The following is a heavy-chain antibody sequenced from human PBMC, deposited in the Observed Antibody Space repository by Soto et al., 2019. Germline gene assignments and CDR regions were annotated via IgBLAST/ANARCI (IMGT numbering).Heavy chain of an antibody. J-gene: IGHJ4*02. V-gene: IGHV3-23*01. Sequence: EVQLLESGGGLVQPGGSLRLSCAASGFAFSSYAMSWVRQAPGKGLEWVSSISGSTSGTYYTDAVKGRSTISRDNTNSKLYLQTNCLRAEDTAVYDCAKDRGSIDPFDYWGQGALVTVSS. CDR1: GFAFSSYA. D-gene: IGHD5-12*01. CDR2: ISGSTSGT. CDR3: AKDRGSIDPFDY.